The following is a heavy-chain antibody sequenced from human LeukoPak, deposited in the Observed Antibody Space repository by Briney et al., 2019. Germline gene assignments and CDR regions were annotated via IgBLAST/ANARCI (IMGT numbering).Heavy chain of an antibody. CDR3: AKLTDF. D-gene: IGHD3-9*01. CDR2: IYGGGTT. J-gene: IGHJ2*01. V-gene: IGHV3-53*01. Sequence: GGSLRVSCVVSGITDSRYYMSWVGPAPWKGLAWVSIIYGGGTTYYTDSVKGRFTISRDSTKNTVYLQINSLRAEDTAVYFCAKLTDFWGRGTLVTVSS. CDR1: GITDSRYY.